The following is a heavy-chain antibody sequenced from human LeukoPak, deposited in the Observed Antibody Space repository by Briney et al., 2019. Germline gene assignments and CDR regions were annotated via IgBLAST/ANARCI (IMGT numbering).Heavy chain of an antibody. J-gene: IGHJ4*02. D-gene: IGHD2/OR15-2a*01. CDR2: ISDSGDST. Sequence: GGSLRLSCAASGFTFSDYAMAWVRQAPGKGLDWVSSISDSGDSTYYVDSVKGRFTFSRDNSKNTLYLQMHSLGAEDTAIYYCAKSAVSFGQYSSRFEYWGRGTLVTVSS. CDR3: AKSAVSFGQYSSRFEY. V-gene: IGHV3-23*01. CDR1: GFTFSDYA.